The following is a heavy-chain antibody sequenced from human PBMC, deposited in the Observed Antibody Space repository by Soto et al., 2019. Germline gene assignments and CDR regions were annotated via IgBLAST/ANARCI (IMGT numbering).Heavy chain of an antibody. Sequence: QVQLQESGPGLVKPSQTLSLTCTVSGDSISGGRYYWNWIRQHPGKGLEWIGNIYESGTTYYNPSLKSRLIISEDTSTNPFSLRLNSVTAADTAVYYCARDRGFGMDVWGQGTTVTVSS. CDR1: GDSISGGRYY. CDR2: IYESGTT. V-gene: IGHV4-31*03. CDR3: ARDRGFGMDV. J-gene: IGHJ6*02.